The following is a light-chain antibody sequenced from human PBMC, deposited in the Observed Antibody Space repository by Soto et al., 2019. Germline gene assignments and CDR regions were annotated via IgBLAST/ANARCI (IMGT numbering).Light chain of an antibody. J-gene: IGKJ1*01. CDR2: GAS. CDR3: QQYGSSPRT. CDR1: QSVSSNY. Sequence: EIVLTQSPGTLSLSPGERATLSCRASQSVSSNYLAWYQQKPGQAPRLLIYGASSGATGIPDRFSGSGSGTDFTLTISRLEPEDFAVYFCQQYGSSPRTLGQGPKVDI. V-gene: IGKV3-20*01.